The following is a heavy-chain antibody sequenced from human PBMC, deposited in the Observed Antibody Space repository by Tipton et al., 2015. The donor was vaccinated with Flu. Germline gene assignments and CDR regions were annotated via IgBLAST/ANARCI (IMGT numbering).Heavy chain of an antibody. CDR3: GAVTPGHWYFDL. CDR2: IYYSGST. D-gene: IGHD4-17*01. Sequence: TLSLTCTVSGGSISSGGYYWSWIRQHPGKGLEWIGYIYYSGSTHYNPSLKSRVTISVDTSKNQFSLTLTSVTAADTAVYYCGAVTPGHWYFDLWGRGTLVTVSS. J-gene: IGHJ2*01. CDR1: GGSISSGGYY. V-gene: IGHV4-31*03.